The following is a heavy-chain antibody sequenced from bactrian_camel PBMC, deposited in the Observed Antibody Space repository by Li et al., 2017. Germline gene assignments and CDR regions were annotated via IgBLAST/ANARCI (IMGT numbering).Heavy chain of an antibody. J-gene: IGHJ6*01. CDR1: GDTDKLKC. Sequence: HVQLVESGGGSVQVGGSLRLSCQASGDTDKLKCMGWFRQVPGKTREGVAAVYSDGSTSYADSVKGRFTISQDNAKNTLYLQMNSLKPEDTAMYYYAADLCPYDVHPSDYTTLDFGYWGQGTQVTVS. V-gene: IGHV3S53*01. CDR2: VYSDGST. CDR3: AADLCPYDVHPSDYTTLDFGY. D-gene: IGHD4*01.